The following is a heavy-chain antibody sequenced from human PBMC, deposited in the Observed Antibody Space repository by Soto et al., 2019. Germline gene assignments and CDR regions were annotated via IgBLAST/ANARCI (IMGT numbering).Heavy chain of an antibody. CDR2: VSDDGSNK. CDR1: GFTFSSYG. CDR3: AKEWVYDSSGWSFDY. Sequence: GGSLRLSCAASGFTFSSYGMHWVRQAPGKGLEWVAVVSDDGSNKYYADSVKGRFTISRDNSKNTLYLQMNSLRAEDTAVYYCAKEWVYDSSGWSFDYWGQRT. J-gene: IGHJ4*02. D-gene: IGHD3-22*01. V-gene: IGHV3-30*18.